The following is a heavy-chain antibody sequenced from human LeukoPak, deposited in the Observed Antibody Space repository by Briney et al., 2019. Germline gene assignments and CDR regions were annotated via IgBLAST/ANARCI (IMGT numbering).Heavy chain of an antibody. CDR2: IISDGSSA. CDR1: GFTFCDYW. CDR3: VRDSNYHPDC. D-gene: IGHD4-11*01. V-gene: IGHV3-74*01. J-gene: IGHJ4*02. Sequence: GGSLRLSCAASGFTFCDYWMHWVRQAPGKGLVWVSRIISDGSSASYADSVKGRFTMSRDNAKNTLHLQMNSLRVEDTAVYYCVRDSNYHPDCWGQGTLVTVSS.